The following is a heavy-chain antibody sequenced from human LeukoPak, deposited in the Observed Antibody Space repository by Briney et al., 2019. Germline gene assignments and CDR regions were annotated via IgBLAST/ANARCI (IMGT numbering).Heavy chain of an antibody. Sequence: PSETLSLTCTVSGGSISSYYWSWIRQPPGKGLEWIGYIYYSGSTNYNPSLKSRVTISVDTSKNQFSLKLSSVTAADTAAYYCARERGQYYDYVWGSYRSRDYFDYWGQGTLVTVSS. CDR3: ARERGQYYDYVWGSYRSRDYFDY. V-gene: IGHV4-59*01. J-gene: IGHJ4*02. D-gene: IGHD3-16*02. CDR2: IYYSGST. CDR1: GGSISSYY.